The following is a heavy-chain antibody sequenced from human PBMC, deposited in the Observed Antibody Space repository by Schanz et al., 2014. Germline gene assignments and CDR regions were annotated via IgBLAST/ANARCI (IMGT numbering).Heavy chain of an antibody. D-gene: IGHD6-19*01. Sequence: QVQLVQSGAEVKKPGASVKVSCKASGYTFTSHGISWVRQAPGQGLEWMGWITAYNGDTNYALKLQGRVTMTTDTSTGTAYMELRSLRSDDTAVYYCARGGYSSGWYDRDIAHFDYWGQGTLVNGSS. CDR3: ARGGYSSGWYDRDIAHFDY. J-gene: IGHJ4*02. CDR2: ITAYNGDT. V-gene: IGHV1-18*01. CDR1: GYTFTSHG.